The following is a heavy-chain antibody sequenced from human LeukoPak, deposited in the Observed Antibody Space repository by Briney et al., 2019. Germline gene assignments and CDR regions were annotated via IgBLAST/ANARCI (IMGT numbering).Heavy chain of an antibody. CDR2: ISYDGSNK. Sequence: PGRSLRLSCAASRFTFSSYGMHWVRQAPGKGLEWVALISYDGSNKYYADSLKGRFTISRDNAKNSLYLQMNSLRAEDTAVYYCAREEGGAGLYGFDIWGQGTMVTVSS. J-gene: IGHJ3*02. V-gene: IGHV3-30*03. CDR1: RFTFSSYG. CDR3: AREEGGAGLYGFDI. D-gene: IGHD1-26*01.